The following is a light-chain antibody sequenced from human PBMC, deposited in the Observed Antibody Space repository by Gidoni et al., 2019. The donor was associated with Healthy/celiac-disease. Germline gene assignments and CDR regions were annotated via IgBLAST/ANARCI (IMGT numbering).Light chain of an antibody. CDR2: GAS. J-gene: IGKJ2*01. V-gene: IGKV3-20*01. CDR3: QQYGSSPHT. Sequence: EIVLTQSPGTLSLSPVERATLSCRASQSVSSSYLAWYQQKPGQAPRLLIYGASSRATGIPDRFSGSGSGTDFTLTISRLEPEDVAVYYCQQYGSSPHTFGQGTKLEIK. CDR1: QSVSSSY.